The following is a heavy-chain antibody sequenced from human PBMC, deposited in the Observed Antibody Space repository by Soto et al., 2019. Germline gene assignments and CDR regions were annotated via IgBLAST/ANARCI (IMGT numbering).Heavy chain of an antibody. J-gene: IGHJ5*02. CDR3: TRWNGYGDL. Sequence: EMQLLESGGGLVQPGGSLRLSCVVSGFSFSTYGVTWVRQAPGKGLEWVCGVSGGSGATHYTDSVKGRFTISGDDSKNTVYLQMHSLRGEDTAVYYCTRWNGYGDLWSQGTLVTVSS. V-gene: IGHV3-23*01. D-gene: IGHD1-1*01. CDR1: GFSFSTYG. CDR2: VSGGSGAT.